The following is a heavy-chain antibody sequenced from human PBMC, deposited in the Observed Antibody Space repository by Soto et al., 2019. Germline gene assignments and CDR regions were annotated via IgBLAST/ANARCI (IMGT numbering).Heavy chain of an antibody. V-gene: IGHV1-69*13. Sequence: GASVKVSCKASGGTFSSYAISWVRQAPGQGLEWMGGTMPIFGTAHYAQKFQGRVTITADESTSTAYMELSSLRSEDTAVYYCAREFAGIAVAGTSVDWRQGPLVTVCS. D-gene: IGHD6-19*01. CDR3: AREFAGIAVAGTSVD. CDR2: TMPIFGTA. CDR1: GGTFSSYA. J-gene: IGHJ4*02.